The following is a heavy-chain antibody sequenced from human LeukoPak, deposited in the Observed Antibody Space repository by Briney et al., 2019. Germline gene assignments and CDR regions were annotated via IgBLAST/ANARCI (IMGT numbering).Heavy chain of an antibody. CDR1: GLTFSSYA. J-gene: IGHJ4*02. D-gene: IGHD6-6*01. CDR2: INGSGGST. Sequence: GGSLRLSCAASGLTFSSYAMSWVRQAPGKGLEWVSAINGSGGSTYYADSLKGRFTISRDNSRNTLYLQMNSLRAEDTAVYYCAKDGMYSSSSSYYFDYWGQGTLVTVAS. V-gene: IGHV3-23*01. CDR3: AKDGMYSSSSSYYFDY.